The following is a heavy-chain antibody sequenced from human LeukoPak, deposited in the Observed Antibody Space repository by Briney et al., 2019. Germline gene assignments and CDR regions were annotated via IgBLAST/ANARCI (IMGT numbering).Heavy chain of an antibody. CDR1: GIAVNNND. D-gene: IGHD3-22*01. Sequence: PGGSLRLSCAASGIAVNNNDMSLVRQAPGKGLEWVSIIYNGGSTYYADSVKGRFDISRHNSKNTLYLRMNSLRVEDTAVYYCARANHYDSSGYLIDYWGQGILVTVSS. CDR3: ARANHYDSSGYLIDY. V-gene: IGHV3-53*04. CDR2: IYNGGST. J-gene: IGHJ4*02.